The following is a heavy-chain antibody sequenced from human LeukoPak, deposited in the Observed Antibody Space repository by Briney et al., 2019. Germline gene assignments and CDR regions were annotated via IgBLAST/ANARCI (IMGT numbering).Heavy chain of an antibody. Sequence: GGSLRLSCAASGFTFSSYSMNWVRQAPGKGLEWVSSISSSSSYIYYADSVKGRFTISRDNAKNSLYLQMNSLRAEDTAVYYCARDLGYSGSRDLDYWGQGTLVTVSS. CDR2: ISSSSSYI. V-gene: IGHV3-21*01. J-gene: IGHJ4*02. CDR3: ARDLGYSGSRDLDY. D-gene: IGHD1-26*01. CDR1: GFTFSSYS.